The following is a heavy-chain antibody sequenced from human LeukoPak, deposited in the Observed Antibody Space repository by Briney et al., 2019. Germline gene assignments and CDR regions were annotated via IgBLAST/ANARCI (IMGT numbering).Heavy chain of an antibody. J-gene: IGHJ4*02. Sequence: SETLSLTCAVYGGSFSGYYWSWIRQPPGKGLEWIGEINHSGSTNYNPSLKSRVTISVDTSKNQFSLKLSSVTAADTAVYYCARVLAARSGLNDYWRQGTLVTVSS. CDR2: INHSGST. D-gene: IGHD6-6*01. CDR1: GGSFSGYY. CDR3: ARVLAARSGLNDY. V-gene: IGHV4-34*01.